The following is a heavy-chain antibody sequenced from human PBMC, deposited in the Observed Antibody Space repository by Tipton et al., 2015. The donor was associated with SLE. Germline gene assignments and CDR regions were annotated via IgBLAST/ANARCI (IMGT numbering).Heavy chain of an antibody. D-gene: IGHD4-11*01. Sequence: SLRLSCAASGFSVTNYALHWVRQAPGKGPEWVALISSDGSGKYYADSVKGRFTISRDDSQNTLYVQMNSLRPEDTALYFCASDRRTIPNVINYHFDNWRQPSLVTVSS. J-gene: IGHJ4*02. CDR3: ASDRRTIPNVINYHFDN. CDR2: ISSDGSGK. CDR1: GFSVTNYA. V-gene: IGHV3-30*04.